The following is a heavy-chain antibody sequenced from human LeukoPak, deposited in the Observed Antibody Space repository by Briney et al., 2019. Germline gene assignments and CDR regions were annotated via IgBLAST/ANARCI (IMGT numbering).Heavy chain of an antibody. Sequence: PGRSLRLYCAASGFTFSTYWMSWVRQAPGKGLEWVANIKEDASEKYYVDSVKGRFTISRDNAKNSLYLQMNSLRAEDTAIYFCARVYYSDGSAYRPIDYWGQGTLVTVSS. CDR1: GFTFSTYW. D-gene: IGHD3-22*01. J-gene: IGHJ4*02. V-gene: IGHV3-7*04. CDR2: IKEDASEK. CDR3: ARVYYSDGSAYRPIDY.